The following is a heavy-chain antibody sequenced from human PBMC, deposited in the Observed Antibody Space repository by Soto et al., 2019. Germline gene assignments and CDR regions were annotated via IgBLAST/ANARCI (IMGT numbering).Heavy chain of an antibody. J-gene: IGHJ5*02. Sequence: QVQLQESGPGVVKPSETLSLSCSVSGGSISKFYWSWIRKTAGKGLEWMGRVYATGSTDYNPSLRSRVTMSVDISKKTFSLRLTSVGAAGTGGEWCVRGGWKSGGDWWEPWGQGKLVTVSS. V-gene: IGHV4-4*07. CDR2: VYATGST. CDR3: VRGGWKSGGDWWEP. D-gene: IGHD3-16*01. CDR1: GGSISKFY.